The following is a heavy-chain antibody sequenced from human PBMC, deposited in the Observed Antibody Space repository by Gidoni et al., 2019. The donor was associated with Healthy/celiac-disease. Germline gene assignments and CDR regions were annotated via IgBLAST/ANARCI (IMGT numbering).Heavy chain of an antibody. J-gene: IGHJ6*03. Sequence: QVQLVESGGGVVQPGRSLRLSCAASGLTFSSYGMHGVRQAPGKGLEWVAVISYDGSNKDYADSVKGRFTISRDNSKNTLYLQMNSLRAEDTAVYYCAKDYYDSSGYAYYYYYYMDVWGKGTTVTVSS. V-gene: IGHV3-30*18. D-gene: IGHD3-22*01. CDR2: ISYDGSNK. CDR1: GLTFSSYG. CDR3: AKDYYDSSGYAYYYYYYMDV.